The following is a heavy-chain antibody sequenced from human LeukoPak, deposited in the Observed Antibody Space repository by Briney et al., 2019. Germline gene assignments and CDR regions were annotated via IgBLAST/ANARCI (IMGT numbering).Heavy chain of an antibody. Sequence: GGSLRLSCAASGFTFSRYWMIWVRQAPGKGLEWVASISEGENEKYYVDSVKGRFTISRDNGKNSLYLQINNLRAEDTAVYFCARDFTGWELPNRFDPWGQGTLVTVSS. D-gene: IGHD1-26*01. J-gene: IGHJ5*02. V-gene: IGHV3-7*01. CDR3: ARDFTGWELPNRFDP. CDR2: ISEGENEK. CDR1: GFTFSRYW.